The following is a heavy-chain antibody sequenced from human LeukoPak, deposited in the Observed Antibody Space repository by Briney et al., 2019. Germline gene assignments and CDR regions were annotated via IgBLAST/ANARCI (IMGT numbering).Heavy chain of an antibody. CDR2: INWNGGST. Sequence: GGSLRLSCAASGFTFDDYGMSWVRQAPGKGLEWVSGINWNGGSTGYADSVKGRFTISRENAKNSLYLQMNSLRAGDTAVYYCARGGSGGYFNYWGQGTLVTVSS. D-gene: IGHD3-10*01. J-gene: IGHJ4*02. V-gene: IGHV3-20*04. CDR3: ARGGSGGYFNY. CDR1: GFTFDDYG.